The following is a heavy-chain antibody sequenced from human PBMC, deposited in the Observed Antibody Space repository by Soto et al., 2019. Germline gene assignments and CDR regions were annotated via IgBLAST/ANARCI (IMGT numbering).Heavy chain of an antibody. Sequence: QVQLVESGGGVVHPGTSLRLSCAASGFTFSTHGMHWVRQAPGKGPEWVAVISNDGSKKYYVESVEGRFSISRDNSKSIVHLQMNNVRTEDTAVYYCTKDTGPYYDFWSGQRWFDPWGQGTLVTVSS. CDR1: GFTFSTHG. D-gene: IGHD3-3*01. J-gene: IGHJ5*02. V-gene: IGHV3-30*18. CDR3: TKDTGPYYDFWSGQRWFDP. CDR2: ISNDGSKK.